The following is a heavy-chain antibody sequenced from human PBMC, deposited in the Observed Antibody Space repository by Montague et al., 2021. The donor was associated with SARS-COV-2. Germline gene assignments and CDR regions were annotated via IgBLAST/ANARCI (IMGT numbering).Heavy chain of an antibody. Sequence: CAISGDSVSSNSAAWNWTRQSPSRGLEWLGRTYYRSRWFNDYAVSIRSRITINPDTSKNQFSLQLNSVTPEDTAVYCCARATEWRGYYYYYYMDVWGKGTTVTVSS. CDR3: ARATEWRGYYYYYYMDV. J-gene: IGHJ6*03. D-gene: IGHD1-14*01. V-gene: IGHV6-1*01. CDR1: GDSVSSNSAA. CDR2: TYYRSRWFN.